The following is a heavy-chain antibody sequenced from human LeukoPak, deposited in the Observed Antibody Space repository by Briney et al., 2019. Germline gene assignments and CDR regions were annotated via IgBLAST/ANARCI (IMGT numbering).Heavy chain of an antibody. V-gene: IGHV4-30-2*01. D-gene: IGHD1-26*01. Sequence: SQTLSLTCAVSGGSISSGGYSWSWIRQPPGKGLEWIGYIYHSGSTCYNPSLKSRVTISVDRSKNQFSLKLSSVTAADTAVYYCARLSIVYAFDIWGQGTMVTVSS. CDR2: IYHSGST. CDR1: GGSISSGGYS. J-gene: IGHJ3*02. CDR3: ARLSIVYAFDI.